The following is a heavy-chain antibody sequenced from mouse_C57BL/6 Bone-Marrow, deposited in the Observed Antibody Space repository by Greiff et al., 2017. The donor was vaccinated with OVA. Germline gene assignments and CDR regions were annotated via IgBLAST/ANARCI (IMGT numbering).Heavy chain of an antibody. CDR1: GYTFTSYW. Sequence: QVQLQQPGAELVKPGASVKLSCKASGYTFTSYWMHWVKQRPGRGLEWIGRIDPNSGGTKYNEKFKGKAILTADKSSSTAYMELRSLTSEDSAVYYCTRYDYEGDYWGQGTTLTVSS. CDR3: TRYDYEGDY. CDR2: IDPNSGGT. V-gene: IGHV1-62-3*01. J-gene: IGHJ2*01. D-gene: IGHD2-4*01.